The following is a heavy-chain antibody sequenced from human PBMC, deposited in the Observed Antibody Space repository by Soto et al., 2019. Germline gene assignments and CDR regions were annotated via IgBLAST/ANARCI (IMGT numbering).Heavy chain of an antibody. CDR1: GYTFTGYY. CDR3: AIPLGLSSGKDAFDI. CDR2: INPNSGGT. Sequence: ASVKVSCKASGYTFTGYYMHWVRQAPGQGLEWMGWINPNSGGTNYAQKFQGWVTMTRDTSISTAYMELSRLRSDDTAVYYCAIPLGLSSGKDAFDIWGQGTMVTVSS. D-gene: IGHD1-1*01. J-gene: IGHJ3*02. V-gene: IGHV1-2*04.